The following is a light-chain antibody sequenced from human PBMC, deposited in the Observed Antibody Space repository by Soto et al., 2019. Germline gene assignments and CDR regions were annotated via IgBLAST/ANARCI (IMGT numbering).Light chain of an antibody. CDR2: DAS. V-gene: IGKV3-15*01. J-gene: IGKJ2*01. CDR3: HQYFYWPRGT. Sequence: EVVLTQSPATLSVSLGERATLSCRASHVVTGNLAWYQHKSGQAPRLLIYDASTRAPGVPARFSGSGSGTEFTLSISSLQSEDFAVYYCHQYFYWPRGTFGQGTKLEIK. CDR1: HVVTGN.